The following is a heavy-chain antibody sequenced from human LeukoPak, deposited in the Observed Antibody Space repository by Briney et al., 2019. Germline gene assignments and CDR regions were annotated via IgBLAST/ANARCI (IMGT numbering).Heavy chain of an antibody. CDR2: ITYDGITT. J-gene: IGHJ4*02. V-gene: IGHV3-30*18. CDR3: VKEQSSGNYKTADF. D-gene: IGHD3-10*01. Sequence: GTSLRLSCAASGFTLSSCGMHWVRQAPGKGLEWVAVITYDGITTYFDDSVKGRFTISRDTSKSMLYLQMNSLRPEDTAVYYCVKEQSSGNYKTADFWGQGTLVTVSS. CDR1: GFTLSSCG.